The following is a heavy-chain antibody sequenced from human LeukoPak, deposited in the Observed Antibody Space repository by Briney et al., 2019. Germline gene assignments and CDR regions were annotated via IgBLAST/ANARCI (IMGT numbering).Heavy chain of an antibody. CDR2: IYYSRST. V-gene: IGHV4-39*01. Sequence: PSETLSLTCTVAGGSISSSSYYWGWIRQPPGKGLEWIGSIYYSRSTYYNPSLKSRVTISVDTSKNQFSLKLSSVTAADTAVYYCARRGAENNFDYWGQGTLVTVS. CDR3: ARRGAENNFDY. J-gene: IGHJ4*02. CDR1: GGSISSSSYY.